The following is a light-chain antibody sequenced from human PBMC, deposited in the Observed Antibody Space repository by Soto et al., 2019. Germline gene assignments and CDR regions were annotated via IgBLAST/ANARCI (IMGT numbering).Light chain of an antibody. CDR1: QTISSW. CDR3: QHYNSYSEA. CDR2: KAS. Sequence: DIQLTQAPSTQCGSVGDRGTITCRASQTISSWLAWYQQKPGKAPKLLIYKASTLKSGVPSRFSGSGSGTEFTLTICRLQPDDFATYYCQHYNSYSEAFGQGTKVDI. J-gene: IGKJ1*01. V-gene: IGKV1-5*03.